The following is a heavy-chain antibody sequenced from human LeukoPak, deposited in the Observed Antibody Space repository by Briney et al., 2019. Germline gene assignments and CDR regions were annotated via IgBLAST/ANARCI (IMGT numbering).Heavy chain of an antibody. D-gene: IGHD3-16*01. CDR1: GGSISSYY. CDR3: ARGMDYHDAFDI. V-gene: IGHV4-59*01. CDR2: IYYSGST. Sequence: SETLSLTCTVSGGSISSYYWSWIRQPPGKGLEWIGYIYYSGSTNYNPSLKGRVTISVDTSKNQFSLKLSSVTAADTAVYYCARGMDYHDAFDIWGQGTMVTVSS. J-gene: IGHJ3*02.